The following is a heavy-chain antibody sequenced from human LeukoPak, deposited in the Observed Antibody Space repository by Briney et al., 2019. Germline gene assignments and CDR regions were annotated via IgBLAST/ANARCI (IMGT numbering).Heavy chain of an antibody. V-gene: IGHV4-38-2*02. CDR1: GYSISSGYY. J-gene: IGHJ5*02. CDR2: IYHSGST. Sequence: PSETLSLTCAVSGYSISSGYYWGWIRQPPGKGLEWIGSIYHSGSTYYNPSLKSRVTISVDTSKNQFSLKLSSVTAADTAVYYCARDNTVTHDGWFDPWGQGTLVTVSS. D-gene: IGHD4-11*01. CDR3: ARDNTVTHDGWFDP.